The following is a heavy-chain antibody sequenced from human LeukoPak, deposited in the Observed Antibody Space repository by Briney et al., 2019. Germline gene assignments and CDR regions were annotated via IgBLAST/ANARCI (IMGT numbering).Heavy chain of an antibody. CDR2: IYPGECDT. J-gene: IGHJ5*02. V-gene: IGHV5-51*01. D-gene: IGHD2-2*01. CDR1: GCGFTSYW. Sequence: GASLKISCKGSGCGFTSYWIGWVRQMPGKGLEGMGIIYPGECDTRYSPSFQGQVTISADKSIPTAYLQWSSLKASDTAMYYCARYGAGPAAIGSWFDHWGQGTLVTVSS. CDR3: ARYGAGPAAIGSWFDH.